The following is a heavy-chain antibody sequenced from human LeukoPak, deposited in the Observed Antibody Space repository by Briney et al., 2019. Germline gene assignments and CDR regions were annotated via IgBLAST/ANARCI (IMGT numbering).Heavy chain of an antibody. J-gene: IGHJ4*02. CDR3: ATVDTAMVKNY. CDR2: IYYSGST. V-gene: IGHV4-59*01. D-gene: IGHD5-18*01. Sequence: SETLSLTCTVSGGSISSYYWSWIRQPPGKGLEWIGYIYYSGSTNYNPSLKSRVTISVDTSKNQFSLKLSSVTAADTAVYYCATVDTAMVKNYWGQGTLVTVSS. CDR1: GGSISSYY.